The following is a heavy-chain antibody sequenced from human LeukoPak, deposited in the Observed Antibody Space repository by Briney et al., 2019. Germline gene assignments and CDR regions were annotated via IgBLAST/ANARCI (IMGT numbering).Heavy chain of an antibody. D-gene: IGHD7-27*01. CDR3: ARDGSPGCCRGTNCRDYYLYMDL. CDR1: GFLLDDYE. V-gene: IGHV3-48*03. J-gene: IGHJ6*03. CDR2: ISTSGTTV. Sequence: PGGSLRLSCAASGFLLDDYEYNWVRQAPGKGLEWLAYISTSGTTVDYADSVKGRFTISRDNTKNSLSLQLNSLRAEDTAVYYCARDGSPGCCRGTNCRDYYLYMDLWSKGTTVTVSS.